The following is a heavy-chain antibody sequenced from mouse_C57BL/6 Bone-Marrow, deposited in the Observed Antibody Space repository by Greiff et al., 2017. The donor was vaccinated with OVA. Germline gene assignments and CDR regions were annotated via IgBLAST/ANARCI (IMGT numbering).Heavy chain of an antibody. V-gene: IGHV1-81*01. CDR2: IYPRSGNT. Sequence: QVQLQQSGAELARPGASVKLSCKASGYTFTSYGISWVKQRTGQGLEWIGEIYPRSGNTYYNEKFKGKATLTADKSSSTAYMELRSLTSEDSAVYFCARYYYGSSLGFAYWGQGTLVTVSA. J-gene: IGHJ3*01. CDR1: GYTFTSYG. CDR3: ARYYYGSSLGFAY. D-gene: IGHD1-1*01.